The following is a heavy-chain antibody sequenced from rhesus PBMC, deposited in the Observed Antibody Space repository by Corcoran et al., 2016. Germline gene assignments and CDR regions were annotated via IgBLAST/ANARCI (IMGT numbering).Heavy chain of an antibody. J-gene: IGHJ4*01. V-gene: IGHV4S7*01. CDR3: ARYFYGSGYFDY. Sequence: QVQLQESGPGLVKPSETLSLTCAVSGGSISGGYYWGWIRPHPGKGLEWIGNIYGNSASTYYNPSLKSRLTISKDASKNQFSLKLSSVTAADTAVYYCARYFYGSGYFDYWGQGVLGTVSS. CDR1: GGSISGGYY. D-gene: IGHD3-28*01. CDR2: IYGNSAST.